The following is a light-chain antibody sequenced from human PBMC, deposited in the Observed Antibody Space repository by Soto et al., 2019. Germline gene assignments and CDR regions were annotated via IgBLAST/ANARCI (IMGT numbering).Light chain of an antibody. J-gene: IGKJ1*01. CDR3: QHYNSYGT. CDR1: QTISSW. Sequence: DIQMTQSPSTLSGSVGDRVTITCRASQTISSWLAWYKQKPGKAPKLLIYKASTLKSGVPSRFSGSGSGTEFTLTIRSLQPDDFATYYCQHYNSYGTFGQGTKVDIK. CDR2: KAS. V-gene: IGKV1-5*03.